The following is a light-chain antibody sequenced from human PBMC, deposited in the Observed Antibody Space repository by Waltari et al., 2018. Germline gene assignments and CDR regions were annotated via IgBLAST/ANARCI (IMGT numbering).Light chain of an antibody. CDR1: SSAVGNFNL. Sequence: QSALPQPASVSGSPGQSITISCTGSSSAVGNFNLVSWYKLHPGKAPKLLIFEATKRPSGISYHFAGSKAGNTASLTISGLQAEDDADYFCCSYAGSSSPRLFGGGTKLSVL. CDR2: EAT. J-gene: IGLJ3*02. V-gene: IGLV2-23*01. CDR3: CSYAGSSSPRL.